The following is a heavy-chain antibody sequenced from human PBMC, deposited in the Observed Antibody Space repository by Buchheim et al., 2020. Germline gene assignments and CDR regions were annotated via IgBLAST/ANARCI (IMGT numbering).Heavy chain of an antibody. CDR3: ATASSWFFFDY. D-gene: IGHD6-13*01. J-gene: IGHJ4*02. CDR2: ISSDGSNK. V-gene: IGHV3-30*03. Sequence: QVQLVESGGGVVQPGRSLRLSCAASGFIFSTYGMHWVRQAPGKGLEWVAVISSDGSNKYYADSVKGRFTISRDNSKDTPFLQMNSLRAEDTAMYYCATASSWFFFDYWGQGTL. CDR1: GFIFSTYG.